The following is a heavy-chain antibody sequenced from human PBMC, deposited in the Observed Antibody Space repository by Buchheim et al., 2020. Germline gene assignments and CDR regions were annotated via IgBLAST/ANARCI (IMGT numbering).Heavy chain of an antibody. CDR2: IKQDGSEK. J-gene: IGHJ6*02. D-gene: IGHD4-11*01. CDR1: GFTFSSYW. Sequence: EVQLVESGGGLVQPGGSLRLSCAASGFTFSSYWMSWVRQAPGKGLEWVANIKQDGSEKYYVDSVKGRFTISRDNAKKSLYLQMNSLRAEDTAVYYCARDAVQFPYYYYGMDVWGQGTT. V-gene: IGHV3-7*01. CDR3: ARDAVQFPYYYYGMDV.